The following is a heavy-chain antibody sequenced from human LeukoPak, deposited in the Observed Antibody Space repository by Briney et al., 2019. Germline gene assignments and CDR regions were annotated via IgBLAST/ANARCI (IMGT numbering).Heavy chain of an antibody. V-gene: IGHV4-59*12. J-gene: IGHJ4*02. CDR2: IYYSGST. CDR1: GGSISSYC. D-gene: IGHD3-22*01. CDR3: AREPKYYCDSSGYSFDY. Sequence: SETLSLTCTVSGGSISSYCWSWIRQPPGKGLEWIGYIYYSGSTNYNPSLKSRVTISIDTSKNQFSLKLSSVTAADTAVYYCAREPKYYCDSSGYSFDYWGQGTLVTVSS.